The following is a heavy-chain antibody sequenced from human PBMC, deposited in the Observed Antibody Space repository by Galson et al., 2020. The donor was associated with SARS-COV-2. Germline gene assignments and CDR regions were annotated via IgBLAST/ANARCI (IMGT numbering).Heavy chain of an antibody. CDR2: IFYSGNT. CDR1: GGSMSSYC. V-gene: IGHV4-59*01. CDR3: ARTTIGGGPPADY. Sequence: SETLSLTCTVSGGSMSSYCWSWIRQSPGKGLEWIGYIFYSGNTNYSPSLKSRVTMSLDGSKNQFSLKLTSVTAADTAVYYCARTTIGGGPPADYWGQGTLVTVSS. J-gene: IGHJ4*02. D-gene: IGHD1-26*01.